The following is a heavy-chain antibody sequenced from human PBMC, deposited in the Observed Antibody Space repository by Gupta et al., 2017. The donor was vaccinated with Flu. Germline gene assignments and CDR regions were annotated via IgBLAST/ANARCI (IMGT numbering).Heavy chain of an antibody. J-gene: IGHJ6*02. Sequence: QVQLQESGPGLVKPSETLSLTCTVSGGSISSYYWSWIRQPAGKGLEWIGRIYTSGSTNYNPSLKSRVTMSVDTSKNHFSLKLSSVTAADTAVYYCARDGGEQDYGDSSTYYYGMDVWGQGTTVTVSS. CDR3: ARDGGEQDYGDSSTYYYGMDV. CDR2: IYTSGST. V-gene: IGHV4-4*07. D-gene: IGHD4-17*01. CDR1: GGSISSYY.